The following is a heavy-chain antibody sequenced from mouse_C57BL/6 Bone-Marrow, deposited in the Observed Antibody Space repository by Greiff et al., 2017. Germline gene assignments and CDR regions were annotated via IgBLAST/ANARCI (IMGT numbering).Heavy chain of an antibody. J-gene: IGHJ4*01. Sequence: QVQLQQSGPGLVQPSQSLSITCTVSGFSFTSYGVHWVRQSPGKGLEWLGVIWSGGSTDYNAAFMSRLSITKDNSKSHVFVEMNSLQADDTAIYYCAKVDYYGNYNGYAMDYWGQGTSVTVSS. CDR2: IWSGGST. V-gene: IGHV2-5*01. D-gene: IGHD2-1*01. CDR1: GFSFTSYG. CDR3: AKVDYYGNYNGYAMDY.